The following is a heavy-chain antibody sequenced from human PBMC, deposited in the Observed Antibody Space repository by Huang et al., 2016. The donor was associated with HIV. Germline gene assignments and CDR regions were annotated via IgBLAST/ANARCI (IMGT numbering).Heavy chain of an antibody. D-gene: IGHD3-10*01. J-gene: IGHJ4*02. CDR2: VNHRGSA. CDR3: ARPKMTATPSDSSWSYFDF. CDR1: GGLFSDYF. V-gene: IGHV4-34*01. Sequence: QVRLEQWGPNLLKPSDTLSLKCAVYGGLFSDYFWTWIRQSPVKGREWIGEVNHRGSATHNPSLRSRVSMSVDSSKNQFYLNLTSVTAADTAVYFCARPKMTATPSDSSWSYFDFWGRGTPVTVSS.